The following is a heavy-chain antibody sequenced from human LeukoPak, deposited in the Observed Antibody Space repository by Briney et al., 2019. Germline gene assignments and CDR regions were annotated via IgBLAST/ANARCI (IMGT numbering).Heavy chain of an antibody. D-gene: IGHD3-10*01. V-gene: IGHV3-30*18. CDR3: AKDRAVRGVIEVDY. J-gene: IGHJ4*02. CDR1: GFTSSSYG. Sequence: GRSLRLSCAASGFTSSSYGMHWVRQAPGKGLEWVAVISYDGSNKYYADSVKGRFTISRDNSKNTLYLQINSLRAEDTAVYYCAKDRAVRGVIEVDYWGQGTLVTVSS. CDR2: ISYDGSNK.